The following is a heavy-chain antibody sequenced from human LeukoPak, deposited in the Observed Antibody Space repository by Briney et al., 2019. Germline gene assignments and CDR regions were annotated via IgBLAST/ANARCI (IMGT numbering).Heavy chain of an antibody. D-gene: IGHD6-19*01. J-gene: IGHJ4*02. Sequence: GGSLRLSCAASGFTFSSYAMSWVRQAPGKGLEWVSAISGSGGSTYYADSVKGRFTISRDNSKNSLYLQMNSLRTEDTALYYCAKDGETGYSSGWGKSNFDYWGQGTLVTVSS. CDR1: GFTFSSYA. CDR3: AKDGETGYSSGWGKSNFDY. V-gene: IGHV3-23*01. CDR2: ISGSGGST.